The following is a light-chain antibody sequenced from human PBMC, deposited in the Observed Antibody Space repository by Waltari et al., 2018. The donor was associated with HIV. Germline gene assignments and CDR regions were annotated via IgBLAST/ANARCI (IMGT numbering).Light chain of an antibody. V-gene: IGKV1-5*03. J-gene: IGKJ1*01. CDR2: KAS. CDR1: QSISTW. CDR3: QQYNTSSPWT. Sequence: DIQMTQSPSALSASVGDRITITCRASQSISTWLAWYQQKPGKAPKILVYKASSLESGVPPRFSGRGSRTEFTLTINNLQPDDFATYYCQQYNTSSPWTFGQGTKVDI.